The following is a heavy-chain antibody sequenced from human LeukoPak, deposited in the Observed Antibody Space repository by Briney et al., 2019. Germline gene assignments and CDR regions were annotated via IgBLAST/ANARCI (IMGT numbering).Heavy chain of an antibody. CDR1: GFTFSSYS. V-gene: IGHV3-48*02. CDR2: ISSSTT. D-gene: IGHD6-19*01. J-gene: IGHJ5*02. CDR3: ARSSSGWGNWFDP. Sequence: GGSLRLSCAASGFTFSSYSMNWVRQAPGKGLEWVSYISSSTTFYADSVKGRFTISRDNAENSLYLQMNSLRDEDTAVYYCARSSSGWGNWFDPWGQGTLVTVSS.